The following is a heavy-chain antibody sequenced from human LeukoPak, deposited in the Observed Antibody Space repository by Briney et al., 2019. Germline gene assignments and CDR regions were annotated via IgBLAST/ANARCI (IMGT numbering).Heavy chain of an antibody. CDR1: GGSISGYY. CDR3: ARGHTYYYGSGSYFVSTYFDY. D-gene: IGHD3-10*01. V-gene: IGHV4-59*12. Sequence: SETLSLTCTVSGGSISGYYWSWIRQPPGKGLEWIGYINHIGITNYSPSLRSRVTISVDTSKNQFSLKLSSVTAADTAVYYCARGHTYYYGSGSYFVSTYFDYWGQGTLVTVSS. J-gene: IGHJ4*02. CDR2: INHIGIT.